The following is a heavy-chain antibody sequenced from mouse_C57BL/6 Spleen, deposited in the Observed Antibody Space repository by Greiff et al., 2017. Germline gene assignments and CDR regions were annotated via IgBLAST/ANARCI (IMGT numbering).Heavy chain of an antibody. CDR2: INPSNGGT. J-gene: IGHJ2*01. V-gene: IGHV1-53*01. Sequence: QVQLQQPGTELVKPGASVKLSCKASGYTFTSYWMHWVKQRPGQGLEWIGNINPSNGGTNYNEKFKSKATLTVDKSSSTAYMQLSSLTSEDSAVYDCARSGYGYDVFDYWGQGTTLTVSS. D-gene: IGHD2-2*01. CDR3: ARSGYGYDVFDY. CDR1: GYTFTSYW.